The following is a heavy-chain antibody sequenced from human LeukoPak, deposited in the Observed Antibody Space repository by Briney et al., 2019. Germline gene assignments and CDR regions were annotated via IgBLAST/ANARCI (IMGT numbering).Heavy chain of an antibody. CDR1: GFTFNTYA. D-gene: IGHD5-12*01. V-gene: IGHV3-23*01. J-gene: IGHJ4*02. Sequence: GGSLRLSCAASGFTFNTYAMTWVRQAPGKGLGWVSSISGGGGSKFYAGFVEGRFTISRDNSKNTLYLQMNSLRAEDTAVYYCAKDRLGNIVATISDYWGQGTLVTVSS. CDR3: AKDRLGNIVATISDY. CDR2: ISGGGGSK.